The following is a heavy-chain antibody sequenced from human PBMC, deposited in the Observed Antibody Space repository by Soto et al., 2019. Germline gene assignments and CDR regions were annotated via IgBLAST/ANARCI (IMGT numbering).Heavy chain of an antibody. J-gene: IGHJ4*02. CDR2: ISAYNGNT. CDR3: ARRFWSGYDGPFDY. CDR1: GYPFTSYV. D-gene: IGHD3-3*01. Sequence: GASLKVSCKASGYPFTSYVISWVRQAPGQGLEWMGWISAYNGNTNYAQKLQGRVTMTTDTSTSTAYMELRSLRSDDTAVYYCARRFWSGYDGPFDYWGQGTLVTVSS. V-gene: IGHV1-18*01.